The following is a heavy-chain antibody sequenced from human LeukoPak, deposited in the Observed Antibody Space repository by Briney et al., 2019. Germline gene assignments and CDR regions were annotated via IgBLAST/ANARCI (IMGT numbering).Heavy chain of an antibody. V-gene: IGHV5-51*01. Sequence: GESLKISCKGSGYSFTSYWIDWVRQMPGKGLEWMRSIYPGDSATRSSPPFQGQVTISVDKSISTAYLQWSSLKASDTAMYYCARRYCSGTNCYANFDYRGQGTLVTVSS. CDR1: GYSFTSYW. CDR3: ARRYCSGTNCYANFDY. CDR2: IYPGDSAT. J-gene: IGHJ4*02. D-gene: IGHD2-2*01.